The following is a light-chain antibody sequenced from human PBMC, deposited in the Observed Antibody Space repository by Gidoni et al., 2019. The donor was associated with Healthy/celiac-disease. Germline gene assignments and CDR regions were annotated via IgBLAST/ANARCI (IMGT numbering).Light chain of an antibody. V-gene: IGKV1-6*01. CDR3: LQDYNYPWT. J-gene: IGKJ1*01. Sequence: AIKMTQSPSSLSASVGDRVTITCRASQGIRNDLVWYQQKPGKAPKRLIYSASSLQSGVPSRVSGSGSGTDFTITISSLQPEDFATYYCLQDYNYPWTFGQXTKVEIK. CDR2: SAS. CDR1: QGIRND.